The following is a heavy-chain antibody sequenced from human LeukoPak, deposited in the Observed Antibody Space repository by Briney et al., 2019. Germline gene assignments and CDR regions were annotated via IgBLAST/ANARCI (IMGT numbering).Heavy chain of an antibody. Sequence: SETLSLTCTVSGGSISSSSYYWGWIRQPPGKGLEWIGSIYYSGSTYYNPSLMSRVTISVDTSKNQFSLKLSSVTAADTAVYYCARHLSPYSSSIDFDYWGQGTLVTVSS. CDR2: IYYSGST. CDR3: ARHLSPYSSSIDFDY. J-gene: IGHJ4*02. D-gene: IGHD6-6*01. V-gene: IGHV4-39*07. CDR1: GGSISSSSYY.